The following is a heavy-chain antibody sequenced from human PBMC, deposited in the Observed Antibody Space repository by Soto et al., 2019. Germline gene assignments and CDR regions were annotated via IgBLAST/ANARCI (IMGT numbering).Heavy chain of an antibody. V-gene: IGHV1-69*02. D-gene: IGHD3-10*01. CDR3: ATNYGSGSTHFDF. CDR1: EGTFNSYT. Sequence: QVQLVQSGAEVKKPGSSVKVSCTASEGTFNSYTISWVRQAPGQGLEWMGRVVPILGMADFARKFQGRVMITADKSTNPAYMMLSSLRSDDTAVYYCATNYGSGSTHFDFWGQGTLVTVSS. CDR2: VVPILGMA. J-gene: IGHJ4*02.